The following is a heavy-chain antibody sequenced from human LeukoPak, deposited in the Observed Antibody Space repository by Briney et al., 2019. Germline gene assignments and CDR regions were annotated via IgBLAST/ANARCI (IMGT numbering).Heavy chain of an antibody. D-gene: IGHD5-12*01. CDR2: INTNTGNP. J-gene: IGHJ4*02. Sequence: GASVKVSCKASGYTFNNYAMNWVRQAPGQGPEWMGWINTNTGNPTYAQGFTGRFVFSVDTSVSTAYLQISSLKTEDTAVYYCTRHHIVATTKGFDYWGQGTLVTVSS. CDR1: GYTFNNYA. CDR3: TRHHIVATTKGFDY. V-gene: IGHV7-4-1*02.